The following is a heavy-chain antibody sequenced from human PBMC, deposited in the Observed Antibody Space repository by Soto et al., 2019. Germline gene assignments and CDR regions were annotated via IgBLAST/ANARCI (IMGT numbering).Heavy chain of an antibody. D-gene: IGHD3-3*01. J-gene: IGHJ4*02. CDR2: IKSKTGGGTT. CDR3: TTNLYYDFWSGSEPHGN. Sequence: GGSLRLSCAASGFTFSNAWMSWVRQAPGKGLEWVGRIKSKTGGGTTDYAAPVKGRFTISRDDSKNTLYLQMNSLKTEDTAVYYCTTNLYYDFWSGSEPHGNWGQGTLVTVSS. V-gene: IGHV3-15*01. CDR1: GFTFSNAW.